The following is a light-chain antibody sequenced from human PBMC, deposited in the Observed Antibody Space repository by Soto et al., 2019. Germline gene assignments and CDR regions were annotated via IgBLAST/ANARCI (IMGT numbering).Light chain of an antibody. CDR1: QSISNY. CDR2: TAS. V-gene: IGKV1-9*01. Sequence: DIQCTQCPSFLSASVGGRVTLTCRASQSISNYLAWYQQKPGKAPKLLISTASTLQSGVPSRFSGSGSGTDFTFSISSLQPEDIATYYCQQYDNIPLTFGGGTKVDIK. CDR3: QQYDNIPLT. J-gene: IGKJ4*01.